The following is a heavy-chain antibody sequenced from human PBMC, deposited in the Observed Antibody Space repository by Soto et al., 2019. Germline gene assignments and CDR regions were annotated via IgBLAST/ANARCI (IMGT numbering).Heavy chain of an antibody. J-gene: IGHJ6*02. V-gene: IGHV3-66*01. CDR2: IYSGGST. Sequence: EVQLVESGGGLVQPGGSLRLSCAASGFTVSSNYMSWVRQAPGKGLEWVSVIYSGGSTYYADSVKGRFTISRDNSKNTPYIQMNSLRAEDTAVYYCARDRIPTGMDVWGQGTTVTVSS. CDR1: GFTVSSNY. CDR3: ARDRIPTGMDV.